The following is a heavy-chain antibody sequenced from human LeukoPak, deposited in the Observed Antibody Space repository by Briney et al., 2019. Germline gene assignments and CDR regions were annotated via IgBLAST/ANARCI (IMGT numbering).Heavy chain of an antibody. CDR1: GFTFSSYS. J-gene: IGHJ6*03. V-gene: IGHV3-48*01. CDR3: ARVDRYYYYMDV. Sequence: GGSLRLSCAASGFTFSSYSKNWVRQAPGKGLEWVSYISSSSSTIYYADSVKGRFTISRDNSKNTLYLQMNSLRAEDTAVYYCARVDRYYYYMDVWGKGTTVTVSS. CDR2: ISSSSSTI.